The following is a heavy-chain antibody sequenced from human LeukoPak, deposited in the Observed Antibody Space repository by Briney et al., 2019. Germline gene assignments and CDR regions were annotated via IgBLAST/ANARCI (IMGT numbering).Heavy chain of an antibody. D-gene: IGHD3-22*01. Sequence: ASVKVSCKVSVYTLTELSMHWVRQAPGKGLEWMGGFDPEDGETIYAQKFQGRVTMTEDTSTDTAYMELSSLRSEDTAVYYCATGDSSGYYFDYWGQGTLVTVSS. CDR1: VYTLTELS. CDR2: FDPEDGET. CDR3: ATGDSSGYYFDY. V-gene: IGHV1-24*01. J-gene: IGHJ4*02.